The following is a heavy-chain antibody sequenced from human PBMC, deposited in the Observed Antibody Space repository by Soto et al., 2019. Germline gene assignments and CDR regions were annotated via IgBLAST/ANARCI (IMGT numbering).Heavy chain of an antibody. D-gene: IGHD4-17*01. V-gene: IGHV1-69*08. Sequence: QDQLVQSGAEVKKPGSSVKVSCKASGGTFSSNTFSWVRQAPGKGLEWMGTIIPALGTATYAQKFQGRVTITADESATTVYMELNSLRSEDTAVYYCARPDFGDYWYFDLWGRGTLVTVSS. CDR1: GGTFSSNT. CDR2: IIPALGTA. J-gene: IGHJ2*01. CDR3: ARPDFGDYWYFDL.